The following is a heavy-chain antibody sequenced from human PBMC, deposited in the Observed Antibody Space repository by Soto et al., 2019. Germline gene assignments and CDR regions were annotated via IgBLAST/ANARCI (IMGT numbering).Heavy chain of an antibody. CDR2: INPNSGGT. CDR1: GYTSTSYY. V-gene: IGHV1-2*04. D-gene: IGHD6-13*01. Sequence: ASVKVSCKASGYTSTSYYMHWVRQAPGQGLEWMGWINPNSGGTNYAQKFQGWVTMTRDTSISTAYMELSRLRSDDTAVYYCARVAVGTSYSSRYYDYWGQGTLVTVSS. CDR3: ARVAVGTSYSSRYYDY. J-gene: IGHJ4*02.